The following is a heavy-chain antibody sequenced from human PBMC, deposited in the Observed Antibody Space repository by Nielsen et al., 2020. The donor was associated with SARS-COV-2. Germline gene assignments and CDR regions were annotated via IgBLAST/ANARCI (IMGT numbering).Heavy chain of an antibody. CDR3: ARERVGGITIFGVVTRYGMDV. CDR2: IYYSGST. D-gene: IGHD3-3*01. J-gene: IGHJ6*02. CDR1: GGSISSGGYY. Sequence: SETLSLTCTVSGGSISSGGYYWSWTRQHPGKGLEWIGYIYYSGSTYYNPSLKSRVTISVDTSKNQFSLKLSSVTAADTAVYYCARERVGGITIFGVVTRYGMDVWGQRTTVTVSS. V-gene: IGHV4-31*03.